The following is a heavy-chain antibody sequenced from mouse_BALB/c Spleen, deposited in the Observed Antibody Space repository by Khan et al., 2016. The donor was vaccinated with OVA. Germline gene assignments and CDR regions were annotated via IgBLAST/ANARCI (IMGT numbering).Heavy chain of an antibody. J-gene: IGHJ3*01. CDR1: GYTFTDYW. Sequence: VQLQQSGAELAKTGASVKMSCKASGYTFTDYWIHWVKKRPGQGLEWIGYINPSTGYTEYNHKFKDKATLTADKSSSTAYMQLSSLTSEDSAVYYCARGGYGSFVYWGQGTLVTVSA. D-gene: IGHD2-2*01. CDR3: ARGGYGSFVY. CDR2: INPSTGYT. V-gene: IGHV1-7*01.